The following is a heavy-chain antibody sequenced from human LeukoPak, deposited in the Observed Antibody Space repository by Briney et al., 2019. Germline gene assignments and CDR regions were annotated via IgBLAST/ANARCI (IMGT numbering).Heavy chain of an antibody. CDR2: ISGSGGST. V-gene: IGHV3-23*01. CDR1: GFTFRSHA. J-gene: IGHJ4*02. D-gene: IGHD1-26*01. CDR3: AKGGSYYRGSFDY. Sequence: GGSLRLSCAASGFTFRSHAMSWVRQAPGKGLEWVSAISGSGGSTYYADSVKGRFTISRDNSKNTLYLQMNSLRAEDTAVYYCAKGGSYYRGSFDYGGQGTLVTVSS.